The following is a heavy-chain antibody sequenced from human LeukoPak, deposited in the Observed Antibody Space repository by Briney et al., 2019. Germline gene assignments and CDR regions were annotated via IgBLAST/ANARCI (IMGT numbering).Heavy chain of an antibody. CDR3: AQSTSMRYFFDL. CDR1: GFTFANYW. J-gene: IGHJ2*01. D-gene: IGHD2-8*01. V-gene: IGHV3-23*01. Sequence: GGSLRLSCAASGFTFANYWMSWVRQAPGKGLEWVSSISGSGGRTFFADSVKGRFTVSRDNSVFLQMNSLRAEDTALYYCAQSTSMRYFFDLWGRGTLVTVSS. CDR2: ISGSGGRT.